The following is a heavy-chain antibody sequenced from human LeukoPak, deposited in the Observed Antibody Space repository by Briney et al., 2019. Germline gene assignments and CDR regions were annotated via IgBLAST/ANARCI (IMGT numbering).Heavy chain of an antibody. CDR1: GFTFSSYG. D-gene: IGHD4-17*01. Sequence: GGSLRLSCAASGFTFSSYGMHWVRQAPGKGLEWVAFIRYDGSNKYYANSVKGRFTISRDNSKNTLYLQMNGLRAEDTAVYYCARDGPTTMTDYYYGMDVWAQGTTVTVSS. CDR2: IRYDGSNK. J-gene: IGHJ6*02. V-gene: IGHV3-30*02. CDR3: ARDGPTTMTDYYYGMDV.